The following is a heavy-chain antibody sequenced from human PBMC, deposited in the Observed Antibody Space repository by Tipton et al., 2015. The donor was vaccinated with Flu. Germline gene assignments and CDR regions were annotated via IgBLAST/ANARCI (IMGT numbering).Heavy chain of an antibody. J-gene: IGHJ5*02. D-gene: IGHD4-11*01. Sequence: GLVKPSETLSLICAVSDYSISSGYYWGWVRQPPGKGLEWIATIHRSGSTEYNPSYKSRVTISVDTSKNQFSLEMRSVTAADMAVYYCARRDFSNYVSDPKNWFDRWGQGTLVTVPS. CDR3: ARRDFSNYVSDPKNWFDR. CDR2: IHRSGST. CDR1: DYSISSGYY. V-gene: IGHV4-38-2*01.